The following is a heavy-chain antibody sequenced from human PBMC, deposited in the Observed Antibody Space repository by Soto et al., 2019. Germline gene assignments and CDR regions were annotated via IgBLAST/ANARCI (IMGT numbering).Heavy chain of an antibody. CDR2: IYHSGST. CDR1: GGSISSGDYS. J-gene: IGHJ4*02. V-gene: IGHV4-30-2*01. D-gene: IGHD4-17*01. CDR3: ARAVGTTVTTYYFDY. Sequence: QLQLQESGSGLVKPSQTLSLTCAVSGGSISSGDYSWSWIRQPPGKGLECIGYIYHSGSTYYNPSLTAPATIXXDXSXXTCSLKLSSVTAADTAVYYCARAVGTTVTTYYFDYWGQGTRVTVSS.